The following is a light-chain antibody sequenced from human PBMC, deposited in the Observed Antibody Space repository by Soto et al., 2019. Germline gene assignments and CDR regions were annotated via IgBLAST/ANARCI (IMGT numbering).Light chain of an antibody. J-gene: IGKJ1*01. CDR3: LQHDSYPWT. V-gene: IGKV1-39*01. Sequence: DIQMTQSPSSLSASVGDRVTITCRASQSISRYLNWYQQKPGKAPKLLIYAASSLQSGVPSRFSGSGSGTDFTLTISSLQPDDFATYYCLQHDSYPWTFGQGTKVDIK. CDR1: QSISRY. CDR2: AAS.